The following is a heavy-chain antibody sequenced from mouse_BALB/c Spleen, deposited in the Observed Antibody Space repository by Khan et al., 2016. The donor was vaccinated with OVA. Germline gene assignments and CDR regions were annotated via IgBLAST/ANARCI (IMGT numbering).Heavy chain of an antibody. CDR3: ARPPYFSYSLDH. D-gene: IGHD2-12*01. Sequence: QIQLVQSEPEMKKPGETVKISCKASGYTFTNYGMNWVKQSPGKALKWMGWINTFTGEPTYADDFKGRFAFSLETSASTASLQINNLKNEDTATYCCARPPYFSYSLDHWGQGTAVTVSS. CDR1: GYTFTNYG. V-gene: IGHV9-3-1*01. J-gene: IGHJ4*01. CDR2: INTFTGEP.